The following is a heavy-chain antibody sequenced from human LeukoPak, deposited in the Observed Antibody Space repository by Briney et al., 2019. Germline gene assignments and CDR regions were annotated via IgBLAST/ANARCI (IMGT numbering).Heavy chain of an antibody. CDR3: ARVYYYDSSGYYASDAFDI. J-gene: IGHJ3*02. Sequence: PSETLSLTCAVSGGSISSGGYSWSWIRQPPGKGLEWIGYIYHSGSTYYNPSLKSRVTISVDTSKNQFSLKLSSVTAADTAVYYCARVYYYDSSGYYASDAFDIWGQGTMVTVSS. D-gene: IGHD3-22*01. CDR2: IYHSGST. CDR1: GGSISSGGYS. V-gene: IGHV4-30-2*01.